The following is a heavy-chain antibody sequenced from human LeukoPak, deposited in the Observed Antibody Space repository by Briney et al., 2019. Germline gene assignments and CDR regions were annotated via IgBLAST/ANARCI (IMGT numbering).Heavy chain of an antibody. CDR2: IKQDGSEK. Sequence: GGSLRLSCAASGFTFSSYWMSWVRQAPGKGLEWVANIKQDGSEKYYVHSVKGRFTISRDNAKNSLYLQMNSLRAEDTAVYYCAREGYYYDSSGYPDYWGQGTLVTVSS. D-gene: IGHD3-22*01. CDR1: GFTFSSYW. CDR3: AREGYYYDSSGYPDY. V-gene: IGHV3-7*01. J-gene: IGHJ4*02.